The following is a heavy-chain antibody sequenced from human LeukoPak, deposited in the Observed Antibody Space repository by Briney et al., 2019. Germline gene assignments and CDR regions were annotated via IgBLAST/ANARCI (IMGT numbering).Heavy chain of an antibody. J-gene: IGHJ4*02. V-gene: IGHV4-31*03. D-gene: IGHD3-10*01. CDR3: ARDPYGSGSFDY. CDR1: GGSISSGGYY. Sequence: SETLSLTCSVSGGSISSGGYYWSWIRQHPGKGLEWIGYIYYSGSTYYNPSLKSRVTISVDTSKNQFSLKLSSVTAADMAVYYCARDPYGSGSFDYWGQGTLVTVSS. CDR2: IYYSGST.